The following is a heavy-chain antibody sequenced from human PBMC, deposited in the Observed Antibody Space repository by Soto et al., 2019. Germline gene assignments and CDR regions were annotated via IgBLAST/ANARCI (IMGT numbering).Heavy chain of an antibody. CDR2: ISYDGSNK. CDR1: GSTFSSYA. D-gene: IGHD5-12*01. CDR3: ARSKGWLRRLDY. J-gene: IGHJ4*02. V-gene: IGHV3-30-3*01. Sequence: GGSLRLSCAASGSTFSSYAMHWVRQAPGKGLEWVAVISYDGSNKYYADSVKGRFTISRDNSKNTLYLQMNSLRAEDTAVYYCARSKGWLRRLDYWGQGTLVTVSS.